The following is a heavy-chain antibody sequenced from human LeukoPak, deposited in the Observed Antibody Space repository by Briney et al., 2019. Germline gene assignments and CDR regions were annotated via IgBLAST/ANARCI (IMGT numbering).Heavy chain of an antibody. CDR3: ARGITDVLTGYTYFDY. D-gene: IGHD3-9*01. CDR2: IKQDGRET. CDR1: GFTFSNSA. J-gene: IGHJ4*02. V-gene: IGHV3-7*04. Sequence: GGSLRLSCAASGFTFSNSAMSWVRQAPGKGLEWVANIKQDGRETYYVDSVKGRFTISRDNAWNSLYLQMNSLRAEDTAVYYCARGITDVLTGYTYFDYWGQGTLVTVSS.